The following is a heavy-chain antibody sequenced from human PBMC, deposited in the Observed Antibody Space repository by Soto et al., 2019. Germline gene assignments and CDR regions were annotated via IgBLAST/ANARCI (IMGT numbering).Heavy chain of an antibody. D-gene: IGHD2-2*01. J-gene: IGHJ4*02. CDR3: ARGDSIIIPAVSDF. Sequence: GGSLRLSCTVSGFAFNNYGINWVRQAPGKGLEWVSSISKSDYTYYSDSVKGRFAISRDNAKSSVSLQMNTLRVEDTAVYYCARGDSIIIPAVSDFWGQGALVTVSS. CDR2: ISKSDYT. CDR1: GFAFNNYG. V-gene: IGHV3-21*01.